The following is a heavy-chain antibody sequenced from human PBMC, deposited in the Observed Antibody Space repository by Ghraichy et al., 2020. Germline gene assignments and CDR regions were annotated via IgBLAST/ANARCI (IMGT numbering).Heavy chain of an antibody. CDR2: ISGSGGST. Sequence: GGSLRLSCAASGFTFSSYAMSWVRQAPGKGLEWVSAISGSGGSTYYADSVKGRFTISRDNSKNTLYLQMNSLRAEDTAVYYCAKDIAAYCGGDCYFDYWGQGTLVTVSS. D-gene: IGHD2-21*02. CDR3: AKDIAAYCGGDCYFDY. V-gene: IGHV3-23*01. J-gene: IGHJ4*02. CDR1: GFTFSSYA.